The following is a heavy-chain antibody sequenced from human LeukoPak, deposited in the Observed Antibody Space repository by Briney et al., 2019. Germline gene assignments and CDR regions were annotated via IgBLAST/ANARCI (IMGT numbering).Heavy chain of an antibody. CDR1: GGSISSGSYY. CDR3: ARVTMTGYYYYYMDV. J-gene: IGHJ6*03. V-gene: IGHV4-61*02. D-gene: IGHD3-22*01. Sequence: SQTLSLTCTVSGGSISSGSYYWGWIRQPAGKGLEWIGRIYTSGSTNYNPSLKSRVTISVDTSKNQFSLKLSSVTAADTAVYYCARVTMTGYYYYYMDVWGKGTTVTVSS. CDR2: IYTSGST.